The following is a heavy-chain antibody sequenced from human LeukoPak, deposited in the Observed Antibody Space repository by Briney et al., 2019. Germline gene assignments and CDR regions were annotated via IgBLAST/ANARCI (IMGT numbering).Heavy chain of an antibody. CDR1: GYSSTNYG. Sequence: RASVKVSCKASGYSSTNYGISWVRQAPGQGLEWMGWIHIYRGNTNYAQKFQGRVTMTTDTSTSAVYMEVRGLRSDDTAMYYCARDVGITVADSFDPWGQGTLVTVSS. CDR3: ARDVGITVADSFDP. CDR2: IHIYRGNT. D-gene: IGHD6-13*01. V-gene: IGHV1-18*01. J-gene: IGHJ5*02.